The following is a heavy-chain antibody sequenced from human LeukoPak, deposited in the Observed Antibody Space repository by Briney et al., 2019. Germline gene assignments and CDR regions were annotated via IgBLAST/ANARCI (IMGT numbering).Heavy chain of an antibody. CDR1: GFTFSSYV. CDR2: ISGSGGST. J-gene: IGHJ4*02. V-gene: IGHV3-23*01. Sequence: PGGSLRLSCAASGFTFSSYVMSWVRQAPGKGLEWVSAISGSGGSTYYADSVKGRFTISRDNSKNTLYLQMDSLRAEDTAVYYCALGSANYDSSDFDCWGQGTLVTVSS. CDR3: ALGSANYDSSDFDC. D-gene: IGHD3-22*01.